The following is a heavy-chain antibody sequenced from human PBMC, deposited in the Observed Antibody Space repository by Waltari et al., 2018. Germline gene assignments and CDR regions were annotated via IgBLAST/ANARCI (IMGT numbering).Heavy chain of an antibody. J-gene: IGHJ5*02. D-gene: IGHD3-9*01. V-gene: IGHV5-51*01. Sequence: EVQLVQSGAEVKKPGESLKISCKGSGYSFTSYWIGWVRQLPGKGLAWMGIIYPGDSDTRYSPSFQGQVTISADKSISTAYLQWSSLKASDTAMYYCARWYYDILTGYMFDPWGQGTLVTVSS. CDR2: IYPGDSDT. CDR3: ARWYYDILTGYMFDP. CDR1: GYSFTSYW.